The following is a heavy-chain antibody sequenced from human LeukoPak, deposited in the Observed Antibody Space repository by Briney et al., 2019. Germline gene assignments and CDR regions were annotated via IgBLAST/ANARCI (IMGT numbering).Heavy chain of an antibody. J-gene: IGHJ6*03. CDR1: GGTFSSYA. D-gene: IGHD3-3*01. CDR2: DIPIFGTA. V-gene: IGHV1-69*01. CDR3: AREYDFWSGNYYYMDV. Sequence: GASVKVSCKPSGGTFSSYATSWVRQAPGQGLEWMGGDIPIFGTANYAQKLQGRVTINAEESTSTAYMELSSLRSEDTAVYYCAREYDFWSGNYYYMDVWGKGTTVTVSS.